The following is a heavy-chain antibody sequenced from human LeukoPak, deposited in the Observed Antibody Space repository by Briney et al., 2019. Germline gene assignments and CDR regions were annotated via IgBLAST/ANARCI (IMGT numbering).Heavy chain of an antibody. V-gene: IGHV1-18*01. CDR2: ISAYNGNT. D-gene: IGHD3-9*01. Sequence: ASVKVSCKASGYTFTSYGISWVRQAPGQGLEWMGWISAYNGNTNYAQKLQGRVTMTTDTSTSTAYMELRSLRSDDTAVHYCARVLTGYYRTYYYYYMDVWGKGTTVTVSS. CDR3: ARVLTGYYRTYYYYYMDV. J-gene: IGHJ6*03. CDR1: GYTFTSYG.